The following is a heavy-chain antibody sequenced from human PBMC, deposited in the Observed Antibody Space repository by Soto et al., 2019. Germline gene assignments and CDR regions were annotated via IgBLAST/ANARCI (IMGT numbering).Heavy chain of an antibody. D-gene: IGHD5-12*01. CDR3: AHIDPEIVTVGGHGGFDY. CDR1: GFSLTSGVG. J-gene: IGHJ4*02. Sequence: QITLKASGPTLVRHPQTLTLTCTFSGFSLTSGVGVGWIRQPPGKALEWLALIYWDYDKRYSPSLKNRLTTTTETSKNQVVLTMTHVGPVDTATYFCAHIDPEIVTVGGHGGFDYWGQGTLVTVSS. V-gene: IGHV2-5*02. CDR2: IYWDYDK.